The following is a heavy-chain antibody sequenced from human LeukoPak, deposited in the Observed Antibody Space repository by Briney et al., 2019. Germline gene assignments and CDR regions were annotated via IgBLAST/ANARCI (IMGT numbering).Heavy chain of an antibody. CDR1: GYTFASYG. Sequence: ASVKVSCKASGYTFASYGISWLPQAPGQGLEWVGWVSAYNGNTKYAQKVQGRVSMTTDTSTSTAYMELRSLRSDDTALYYCARVSCGYNCHYGMDVWGQGTTVTVSS. V-gene: IGHV1-18*01. CDR2: VSAYNGNT. CDR3: ARVSCGYNCHYGMDV. D-gene: IGHD5-18*01. J-gene: IGHJ6*02.